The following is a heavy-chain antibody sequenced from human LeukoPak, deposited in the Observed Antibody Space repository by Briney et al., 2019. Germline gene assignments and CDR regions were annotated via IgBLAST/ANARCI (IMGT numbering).Heavy chain of an antibody. V-gene: IGHV3-23*01. J-gene: IGHJ4*02. Sequence: GGSLRLSCAASGFTFSSYAMSWVRRAPGKGLEWVSAISGSGGSTYYADSVKGRFTISRDNSKNTLYLQMNSLRAEDTAVYYCAKVLAVVVPAAPDYWGQGTLVTVSS. D-gene: IGHD2-2*01. CDR3: AKVLAVVVPAAPDY. CDR1: GFTFSSYA. CDR2: ISGSGGST.